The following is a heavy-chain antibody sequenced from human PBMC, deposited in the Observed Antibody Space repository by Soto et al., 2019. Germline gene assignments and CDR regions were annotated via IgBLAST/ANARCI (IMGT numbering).Heavy chain of an antibody. D-gene: IGHD3-3*01. CDR2: FDPEDGET. CDR1: GYTLTELS. Sequence: ASVKVSCKVSGYTLTELSMHWLRQAPGKGLEWMGGFDPEDGETIYAQKFQGRVTMTEDTSTDTAYMELGSLRSEDTAVYYCATDGSWSGYVNGPDAFDIWGQGTMVTVSS. CDR3: ATDGSWSGYVNGPDAFDI. V-gene: IGHV1-24*01. J-gene: IGHJ3*02.